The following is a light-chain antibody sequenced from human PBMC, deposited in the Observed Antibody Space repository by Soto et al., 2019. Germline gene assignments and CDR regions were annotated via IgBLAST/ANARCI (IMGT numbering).Light chain of an antibody. V-gene: IGKV1-5*03. CDR2: LAS. J-gene: IGKJ1*01. CDR1: QSISNW. Sequence: DLQMTQSPSTPSASVGDRVTITCRASQSISNWLAWYQQKPGKAPKLLIYLASSLESGVPSRFSGSGSGTEFTLTISSLQPDDFATYYCQHYNSYSEAFGQGTKGDIK. CDR3: QHYNSYSEA.